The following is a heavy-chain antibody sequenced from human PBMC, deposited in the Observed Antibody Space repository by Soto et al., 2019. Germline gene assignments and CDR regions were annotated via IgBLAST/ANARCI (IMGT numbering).Heavy chain of an antibody. CDR2: MNPNSGNT. Sequence: ASVKVSCKASGYTFTSYDINWVRQATGQGLEWMGWMNPNSGNTDYAQKFQGRVTMTRNTSISTAYMELSSLRSEDTAVYYCARERSAARPGWLDPSGPGTLVTVSS. CDR3: ARERSAARPGWLDP. J-gene: IGHJ5*02. CDR1: GYTFTSYD. V-gene: IGHV1-8*01. D-gene: IGHD6-6*01.